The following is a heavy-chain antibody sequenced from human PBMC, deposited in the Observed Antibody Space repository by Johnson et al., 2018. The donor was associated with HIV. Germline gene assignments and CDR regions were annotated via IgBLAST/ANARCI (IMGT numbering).Heavy chain of an antibody. CDR3: TRSIAATGRDALDI. D-gene: IGHD6-13*01. CDR2: IYSGGST. Sequence: VQLVESGGGLVKPGGSLRLSCAASGFTVSSNYMSWVRQAPGKGLEWVSVIYSGGSTYYADSVKGRFTISRDNSKNTLYLQMNSLKTEDTAVYYCTRSIAATGRDALDIWGRGTMVTVSS. J-gene: IGHJ3*02. CDR1: GFTVSSNY. V-gene: IGHV3-53*01.